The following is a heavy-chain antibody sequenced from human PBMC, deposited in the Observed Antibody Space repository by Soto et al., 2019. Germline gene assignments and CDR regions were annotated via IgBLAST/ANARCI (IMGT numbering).Heavy chain of an antibody. CDR3: ARSRGSAGTTYYFDY. CDR2: IYTTGST. Sequence: SETLSLTCTVSGGSINSYYWAWVRQPAGKGLEWIGHIYTTGSTNYNPSLKSRVTMSVDTSKNQFSLSLSSVTAADTAVYYCARSRGSAGTTYYFDYWGQGTPVTVSS. V-gene: IGHV4-4*07. D-gene: IGHD1-1*01. CDR1: GGSINSYY. J-gene: IGHJ4*02.